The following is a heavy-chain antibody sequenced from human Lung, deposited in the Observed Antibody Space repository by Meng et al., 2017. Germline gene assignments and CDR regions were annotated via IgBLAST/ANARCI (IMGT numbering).Heavy chain of an antibody. Sequence: QAQRQAGGARLLKPSETRARTSFVSGGSFSDYYWSWIRQHPGKGLEWIGEINHSGSTNSNPSLESRATISVDTSQNNPSLKLSSGTAADSAVYYCARGPTTMAHDFDYWGQGTLVTVSS. D-gene: IGHD4-11*01. V-gene: IGHV4-34*02. CDR3: ARGPTTMAHDFDY. CDR2: INHSGST. J-gene: IGHJ4*02. CDR1: GGSFSDYY.